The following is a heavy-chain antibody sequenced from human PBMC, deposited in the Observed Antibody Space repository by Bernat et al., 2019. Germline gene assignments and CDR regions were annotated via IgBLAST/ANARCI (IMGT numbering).Heavy chain of an antibody. CDR3: VPLAIKVGCSGGSCYQLFDY. D-gene: IGHD2-15*01. CDR1: GFTFSSYA. V-gene: IGHV3-23*01. Sequence: EVQLLESGGGLVQPGGSLRLSCAASGFTFSSYAMSWVRQAPGKGLEWVSAISGSGSYAHYAGSVKSRFTISRDNSNSTLYLQMNSMRAEDTAVYYCVPLAIKVGCSGGSCYQLFDYWGQGTLVTVSS. CDR2: ISGSGSYA. J-gene: IGHJ4*02.